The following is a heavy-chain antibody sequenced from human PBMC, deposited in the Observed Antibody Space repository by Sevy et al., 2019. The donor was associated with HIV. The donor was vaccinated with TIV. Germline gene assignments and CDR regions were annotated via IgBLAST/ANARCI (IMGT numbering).Heavy chain of an antibody. J-gene: IGHJ6*02. CDR1: GFSFSDYY. CDR2: INQNGTEI. V-gene: IGHV3-7*01. Sequence: GGSLRLSCAASGFSFSDYYMTWIRQAPGKGLEWVANINQNGTEIYSVDSVKGRFTFSRDNTKNSVYLQMNSLRAEDTAIYYCAINSDYGMDAWGQGTTVTVSS. D-gene: IGHD4-4*01. CDR3: AINSDYGMDA.